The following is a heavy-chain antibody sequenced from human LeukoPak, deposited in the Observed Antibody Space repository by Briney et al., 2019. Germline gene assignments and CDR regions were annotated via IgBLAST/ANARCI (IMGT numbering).Heavy chain of an antibody. CDR2: ISYDGSNK. V-gene: IGHV3-30*18. CDR1: GFTFSSYG. J-gene: IGHJ4*02. CDR3: AKTHPTPL. Sequence: GGSLRLSCAASGFTFSSYGMHWVRQAPGKGLEWVAVISYDGSNKYYADSVKGRFTISRDNPKNTLYLQMNSLRAEDTAVYYCAKTHPTPLWGQGTLVTVSS.